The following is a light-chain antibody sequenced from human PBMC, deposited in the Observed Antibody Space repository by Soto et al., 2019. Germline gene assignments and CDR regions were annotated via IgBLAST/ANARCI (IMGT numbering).Light chain of an antibody. CDR2: GAS. Sequence: EIVMTQSPATLSVSPGEGVTLSCRASQTVRNNYLAWYQQKPGQGPRLLIYGASSRATGTPDRFSGSGSGTDFTLTINRLEPEDFALYYCQQYGSSPPTFGQGTKVDIK. CDR1: QTVRNNY. CDR3: QQYGSSPPT. J-gene: IGKJ1*01. V-gene: IGKV3-20*01.